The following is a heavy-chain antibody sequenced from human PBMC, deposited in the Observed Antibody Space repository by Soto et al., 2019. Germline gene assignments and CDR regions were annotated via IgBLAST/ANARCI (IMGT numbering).Heavy chain of an antibody. Sequence: GGSLRLSCAASGFTFSSYWMHLVRQAPGKGLVWVSRINSDGSSTSYADSVKGRFTISRDNAKNTLYLQMNSLRAEDTAVYYCARVNMVAILGYYYYMDVWGKGTTVTVSS. V-gene: IGHV3-74*01. CDR2: INSDGSST. CDR1: GFTFSSYW. J-gene: IGHJ6*03. CDR3: ARVNMVAILGYYYYMDV. D-gene: IGHD2-21*01.